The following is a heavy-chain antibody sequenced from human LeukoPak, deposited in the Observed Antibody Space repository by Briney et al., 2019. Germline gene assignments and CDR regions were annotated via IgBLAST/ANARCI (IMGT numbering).Heavy chain of an antibody. Sequence: ASVKVSCKASGYTFTSYGISWVRQAPGQGLEWMGWISAYNGNTNYAQKLQGRVTMTTDTSTSTAYMELRGLRSDDTAVYYCARARTTGTTGGDAFDIWGQGTMVTVSS. CDR2: ISAYNGNT. V-gene: IGHV1-18*01. D-gene: IGHD1-1*01. CDR1: GYTFTSYG. J-gene: IGHJ3*02. CDR3: ARARTTGTTGGDAFDI.